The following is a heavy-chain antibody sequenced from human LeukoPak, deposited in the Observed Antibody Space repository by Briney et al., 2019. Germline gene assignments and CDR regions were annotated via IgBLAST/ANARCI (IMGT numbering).Heavy chain of an antibody. CDR3: ASGSGYDNFDY. CDR2: ISYDGSNK. D-gene: IGHD5-12*01. Sequence: GRSLRLSCAASGFTFSSYVMHWVRQAPGKGLEWVAVISYDGSNKYYADSVKGRFTISRDNSKNTLYLQMNSLRAEDTAVYYCASGSGYDNFDYWGQGTLVTVSS. CDR1: GFTFSSYV. J-gene: IGHJ4*02. V-gene: IGHV3-30*04.